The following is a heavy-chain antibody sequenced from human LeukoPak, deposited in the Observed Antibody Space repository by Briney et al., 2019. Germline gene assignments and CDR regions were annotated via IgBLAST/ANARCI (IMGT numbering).Heavy chain of an antibody. CDR3: ARKDSRISLGYLDY. D-gene: IGHD3-22*01. V-gene: IGHV3-30*03. CDR2: MSYDGENK. CDR1: GFTLSGSG. J-gene: IGHJ4*02. Sequence: PGGSLRLSCAASGFTLSGSGIHWVRQAPSKGLEWVAVMSYDGENKFYADSVKGRFTISRDNSKNTLYLQMNSLRTEDTAVYYCARKDSRISLGYLDYWGQGTLVTVSS.